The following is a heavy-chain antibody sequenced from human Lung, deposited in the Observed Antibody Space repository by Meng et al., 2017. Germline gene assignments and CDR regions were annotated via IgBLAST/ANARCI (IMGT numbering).Heavy chain of an antibody. J-gene: IGHJ4*02. D-gene: IGHD3-10*01. Sequence: QVHPVQSGAEVKKPGASVKVSCKSSDYTFTGYGVSWVRQAPGQGLEWMAWLGAHDGDRSHAPRFQGRVTVTADRLTATSFMELRNLRYDDTAVYYCARGTPGRSYSDFWGQVTLVTVSS. CDR1: DYTFTGYG. CDR3: ARGTPGRSYSDF. CDR2: LGAHDGDR. V-gene: IGHV1-18*04.